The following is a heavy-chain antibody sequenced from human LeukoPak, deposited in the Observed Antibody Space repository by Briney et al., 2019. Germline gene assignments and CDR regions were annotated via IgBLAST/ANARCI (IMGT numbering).Heavy chain of an antibody. CDR1: GYTFPSYF. D-gene: IGHD6-6*01. V-gene: IGHV1-46*01. CDR2: INPTGGST. Sequence: ASVKVSCKASGYTFPSYFMHWVRQAPGQGLEWMGIINPTGGSTTYAQKFQGRGTMTRDTSTSTVYMELSSLRSDDTAVYYCARTAARRFDYWGQGTLVTVSS. J-gene: IGHJ4*02. CDR3: ARTAARRFDY.